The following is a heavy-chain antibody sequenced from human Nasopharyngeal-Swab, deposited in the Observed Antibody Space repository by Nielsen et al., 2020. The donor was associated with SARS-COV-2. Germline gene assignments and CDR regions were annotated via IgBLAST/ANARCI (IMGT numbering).Heavy chain of an antibody. CDR2: ISWNSGSI. J-gene: IGHJ4*02. CDR3: ASISPKTNSGSYLGGFDY. CDR1: GFTFADYA. V-gene: IGHV3-9*01. Sequence: GGSLRLSCAASGFTFADYAMHWVRQAPGKGLEWVSGISWNSGSIGYADSVKGRFTISRDNAKNSLYLQMNSLRAEDTAVYYCASISPKTNSGSYLGGFDYWGQGTLVTVSS. D-gene: IGHD1-26*01.